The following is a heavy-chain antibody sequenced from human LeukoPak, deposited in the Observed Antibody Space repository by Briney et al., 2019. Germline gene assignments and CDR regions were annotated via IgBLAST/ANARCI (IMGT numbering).Heavy chain of an antibody. D-gene: IGHD3-9*01. J-gene: IGHJ4*02. Sequence: SETLSLTCTVSGGSISSYYWSWIRQPPGKGLEWIGYIYYSGSTNYNPSLKSRVTISVDTSKNQFSLKLSSVTAADTAVYYCARGPTYYDILTGYYKSVGYYFDYWGQGTLVTVSS. V-gene: IGHV4-59*01. CDR1: GGSISSYY. CDR3: ARGPTYYDILTGYYKSVGYYFDY. CDR2: IYYSGST.